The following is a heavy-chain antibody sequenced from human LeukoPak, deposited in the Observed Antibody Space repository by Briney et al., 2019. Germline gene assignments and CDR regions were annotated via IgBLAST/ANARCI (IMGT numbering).Heavy chain of an antibody. D-gene: IGHD6-19*01. J-gene: IGHJ4*02. CDR3: AKGGWVAVTGMDS. CDR1: GYTFTGHA. V-gene: IGHV7-4-1*02. Sequence: ASVKVSCKASGYTFTGHAMNWVRQAPGQGPEWMGYINTKTGNPTYAQGFTGRFVFSLDTSVSTAYLQISSLKPEHTGVYYCAKGGWVAVTGMDSWGQGTLVTVS. CDR2: INTKTGNP.